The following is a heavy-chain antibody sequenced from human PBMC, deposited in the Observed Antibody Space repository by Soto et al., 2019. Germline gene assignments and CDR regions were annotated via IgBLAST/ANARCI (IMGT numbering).Heavy chain of an antibody. CDR3: ARDGDYYVSSGYSEDAFDI. D-gene: IGHD3-22*01. J-gene: IGHJ3*02. Sequence: PSETLSLTCTVSGGSISSYYWSWIRQPPGKGLEWIGYTYYSGSTNYNPSLKSRVTISVDTSKNQFSLKLSSVTAADTAVYYCARDGDYYVSSGYSEDAFDIWGQGTMVTV. CDR2: TYYSGST. CDR1: GGSISSYY. V-gene: IGHV4-59*01.